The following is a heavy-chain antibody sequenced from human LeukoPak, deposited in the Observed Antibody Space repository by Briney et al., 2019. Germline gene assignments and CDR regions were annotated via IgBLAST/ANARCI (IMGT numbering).Heavy chain of an antibody. D-gene: IGHD5-12*01. CDR2: IRYDGSNK. J-gene: IGHJ4*02. CDR1: GFTFSSYG. V-gene: IGHV3-30*02. CDR3: AKASVATMAGFDY. Sequence: GGSLRLSCGASGFTFSSYGMHWVRQAPGKGLEWVAFIRYDGSNKYYVDSVKGRFTISRDNSKHTLYLQMNSLRADGRVVYYCAKASVATMAGFDYWGQRPLVTVSS.